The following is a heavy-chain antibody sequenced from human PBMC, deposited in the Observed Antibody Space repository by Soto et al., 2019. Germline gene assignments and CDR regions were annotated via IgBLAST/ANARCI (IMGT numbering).Heavy chain of an antibody. V-gene: IGHV4-34*01. CDR3: ARGGSSDWQVALDI. J-gene: IGHJ3*02. Sequence: QVQPQPWGAGLLKPSETLSLTCAVYAGSFSHYYWNWIRQSPGKGLELIGKIKQSGSSNYNPSLRSRVSISVDMSKNQFSLRLTSVTAADTAVYYCARGGSSDWQVALDIWGQGTMVTVSS. CDR1: AGSFSHYY. CDR2: IKQSGSS. D-gene: IGHD6-19*01.